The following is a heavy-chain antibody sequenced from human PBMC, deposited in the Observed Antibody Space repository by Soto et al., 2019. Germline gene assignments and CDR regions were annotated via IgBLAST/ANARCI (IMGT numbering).Heavy chain of an antibody. CDR3: ARLLLRFGEADNWFDP. CDR2: ISAYNGNT. Sequence: ASVKVSCKASGYTFTSYGISWVRQAPGQGLEWMGWISAYNGNTNYAQKLQGRVTMTTDTSTSTAYMELRSLRSDDTAVYYCARLLLRFGEADNWFDPWGQGTLVTVSS. D-gene: IGHD3-10*01. CDR1: GYTFTSYG. J-gene: IGHJ5*02. V-gene: IGHV1-18*01.